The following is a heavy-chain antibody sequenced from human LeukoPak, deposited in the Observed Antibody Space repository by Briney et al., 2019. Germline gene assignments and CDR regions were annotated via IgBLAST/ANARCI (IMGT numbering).Heavy chain of an antibody. CDR3: ASLGDYYDSSGYYY. V-gene: IGHV3-53*01. CDR2: IYSGGST. CDR1: GFTVSSNC. J-gene: IGHJ4*02. D-gene: IGHD3-22*01. Sequence: PGGSLRLSCAASGFTVSSNCMSWVRQAPGKGLEWVSVIYSGGSTYYADSVKGRFTISRDNSKNTLYLQMNSLRAEDTAVYYCASLGDYYDSSGYYYWGQGTLVTVSS.